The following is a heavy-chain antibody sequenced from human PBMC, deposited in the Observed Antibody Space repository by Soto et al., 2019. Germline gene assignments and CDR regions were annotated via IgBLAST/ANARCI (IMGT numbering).Heavy chain of an antibody. Sequence: ASVKVSCKASGYTFTSYGISWVRQAPGQGLEWMGWISAYNGNTNYAQKLQGRVTMTTDTSTSTAYMELRSLRSDDTAVYYCARDYITIFGVVIRFDYWGQGTLVTVSS. V-gene: IGHV1-18*01. D-gene: IGHD3-3*01. CDR1: GYTFTSYG. CDR2: ISAYNGNT. J-gene: IGHJ4*02. CDR3: ARDYITIFGVVIRFDY.